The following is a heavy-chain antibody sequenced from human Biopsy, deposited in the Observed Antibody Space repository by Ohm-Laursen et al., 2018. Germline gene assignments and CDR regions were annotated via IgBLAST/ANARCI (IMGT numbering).Heavy chain of an antibody. V-gene: IGHV4-4*07. D-gene: IGHD3-22*01. Sequence: SETLSLTYNVSGGDINNYYWSWIRQPAGKGLEWIGRIYPGGSTNYNPSLKSRVTMSVDTFKKQLSLRLRSVTAADTAMYYCASVVLGPTNDAFDLWGQGTMVVVSS. CDR2: IYPGGST. J-gene: IGHJ3*01. CDR1: GGDINNYY. CDR3: ASVVLGPTNDAFDL.